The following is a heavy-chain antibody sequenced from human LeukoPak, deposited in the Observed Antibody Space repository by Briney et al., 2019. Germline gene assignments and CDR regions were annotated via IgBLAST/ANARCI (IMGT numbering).Heavy chain of an antibody. J-gene: IGHJ5*02. CDR3: VTGGHYSGS. Sequence: GGSLRLSCAASGITFSDHWTSWVRQAPGKGLEWVANITPDGSEKNYVDSVKGRFTISRDNAKNSLYLQMSSLRAEDSAVYYCVTGGHYSGSWGQGSLVTVSS. V-gene: IGHV3-7*01. D-gene: IGHD3-22*01. CDR2: ITPDGSEK. CDR1: GITFSDHW.